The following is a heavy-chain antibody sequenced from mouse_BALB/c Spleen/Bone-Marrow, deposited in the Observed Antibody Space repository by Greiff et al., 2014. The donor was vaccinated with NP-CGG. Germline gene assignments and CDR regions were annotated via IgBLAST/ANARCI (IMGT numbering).Heavy chain of an antibody. CDR2: ICTYYGDA. CDR3: AREGDRNFDV. J-gene: IGHJ1*01. Sequence: LVASGAELVRPGVSVKISCKGSGYTFPDYAMHWVKQSHAKSLEWIGVICTYYGDASYNQKFKGKATMTVDKSSSTAYMELARLTSEDAAFYYCAREGDRNFDVWGAGTTVTVSS. CDR1: GYTFPDYA. D-gene: IGHD3-3*01. V-gene: IGHV1S137*01.